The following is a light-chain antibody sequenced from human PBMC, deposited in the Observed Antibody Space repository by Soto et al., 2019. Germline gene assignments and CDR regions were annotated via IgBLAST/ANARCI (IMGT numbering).Light chain of an antibody. CDR1: QSISSN. CDR3: QQYNNWPLT. J-gene: IGKJ4*01. CDR2: DAS. V-gene: IGKV3-15*01. Sequence: EIVLPQSPATLSVSPGERVTLSCRAGQSISSNLAWYQQKPGQAPRLLMYDASTRATGIPARFSGRGSGTEFTLTISSLQSEDVAVYHCQQYNNWPLTFGGGTKVEIK.